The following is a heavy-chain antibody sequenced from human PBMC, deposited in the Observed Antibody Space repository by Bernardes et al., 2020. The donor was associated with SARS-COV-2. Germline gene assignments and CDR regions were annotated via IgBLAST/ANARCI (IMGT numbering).Heavy chain of an antibody. CDR1: SGSFSGYY. D-gene: IGHD2-15*01. CDR3: ARGSAAVVSHFMLLFANWYCDL. Sequence: SGPLSLTCAAYSGSFSGYYWSCIRQTAGKRLAWIWEINDSGSTKYNPALKSRVTIAVDPSKNQFSLKLNSVTAADTAVYYCARGSAAVVSHFMLLFANWYCDLWGRGTLVTVSS. J-gene: IGHJ2*01. V-gene: IGHV4-34*01. CDR2: INDSGST.